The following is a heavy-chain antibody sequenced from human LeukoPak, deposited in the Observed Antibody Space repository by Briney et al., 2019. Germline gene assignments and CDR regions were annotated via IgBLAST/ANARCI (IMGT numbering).Heavy chain of an antibody. CDR3: AKSTGTTGSYYYYMDV. Sequence: GGSLRLSCAASGFTFSSYAMSWVRQAPGKGLEWVSAISGSGGSTYYADSVKGRFTISRDNSKNTLYLQMNSLRAEDTAVYYCAKSTGTTGSYYYYMDVWGKGTTVTVSS. CDR1: GFTFSSYA. J-gene: IGHJ6*03. V-gene: IGHV3-23*01. D-gene: IGHD1-7*01. CDR2: ISGSGGST.